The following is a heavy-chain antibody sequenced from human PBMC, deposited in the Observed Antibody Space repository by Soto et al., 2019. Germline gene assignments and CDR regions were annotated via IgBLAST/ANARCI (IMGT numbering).Heavy chain of an antibody. V-gene: IGHV4-59*01. CDR3: ARYMVRRIGDYYYNYGMDV. CDR1: GGSINSDY. J-gene: IGHJ6*02. Sequence: QVQLQESGPGLVKPSETLSLTCTVSGGSINSDYWSWIRQPPGKGLEWIGYISYSGSTNYNPSLKSRVTISIDMSKNQFSLKLSSVTAADTAVFYCARYMVRRIGDYYYNYGMDVWGQGTTVTVSS. CDR2: ISYSGST. D-gene: IGHD3-10*01.